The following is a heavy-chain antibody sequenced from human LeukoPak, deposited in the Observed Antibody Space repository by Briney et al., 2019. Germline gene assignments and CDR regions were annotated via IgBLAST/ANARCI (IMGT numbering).Heavy chain of an antibody. V-gene: IGHV3-21*01. CDR1: GFTFSSYS. CDR3: AREDRATLYSFDY. Sequence: GGSLRLSCAASGFTFSSYSMNWVRQAPGKGLEWASSISSSSSYIYYADSVKGRFTISRDNAKNSLYLQMNSLRAEDTAVYYCAREDRATLYSFDYWGQGTLVTVSS. D-gene: IGHD5-12*01. J-gene: IGHJ4*02. CDR2: ISSSSSYI.